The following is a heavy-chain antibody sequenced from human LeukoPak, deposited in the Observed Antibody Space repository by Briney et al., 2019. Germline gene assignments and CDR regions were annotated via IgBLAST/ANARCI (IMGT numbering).Heavy chain of an antibody. V-gene: IGHV4-39*01. CDR2: IYYSGST. J-gene: IGHJ4*02. Sequence: SETLSLTCTVSGGSISSSSYSWGWIRQPPGKGLEWIGSIYYSGSTYYNPSLKSRVTISVDTSKNQFSLKLSSVTAADTAVYYCASHSSSWYKGLYWGQGTLVTVSS. CDR1: GGSISSSSYS. CDR3: ASHSSSWYKGLY. D-gene: IGHD6-13*01.